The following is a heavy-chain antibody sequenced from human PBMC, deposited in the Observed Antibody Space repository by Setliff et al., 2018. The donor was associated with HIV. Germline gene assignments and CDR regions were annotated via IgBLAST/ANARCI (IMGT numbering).Heavy chain of an antibody. J-gene: IGHJ4*02. CDR1: GFIFSDYY. D-gene: IGHD3-22*01. Sequence: GGSLRLSCAASGFIFSDYYMSWIRQAPGKGLEWVSYISSSRVYTNYADSVKGRFTISRDNAKNSLYLQMNSLRAEDTAVYYCARGETYYYDSSGFYWGQGTLVTVSS. V-gene: IGHV3-11*06. CDR2: ISSSRVYT. CDR3: ARGETYYYDSSGFY.